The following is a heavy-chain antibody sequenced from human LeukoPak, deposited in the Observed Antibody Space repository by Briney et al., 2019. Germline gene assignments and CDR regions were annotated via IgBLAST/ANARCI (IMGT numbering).Heavy chain of an antibody. J-gene: IGHJ5*02. CDR3: ARLPTGYPNWFDT. V-gene: IGHV4-39*01. D-gene: IGHD5-18*01. Sequence: SETLSLTCAVSGGSISSISSNNWAWIRQPPGKGLELIAAIHYTGSTYYNLSFMSRVTISVDTSKNQFSLKLNSLTATDTAVYYCARLPTGYPNWFDTWGQGILVTVSS. CDR2: IHYTGST. CDR1: GGSISSISSNN.